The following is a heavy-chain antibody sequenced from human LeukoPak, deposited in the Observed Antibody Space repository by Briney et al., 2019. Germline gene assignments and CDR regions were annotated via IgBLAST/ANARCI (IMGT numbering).Heavy chain of an antibody. CDR1: GYTFTSYY. V-gene: IGHV1-46*01. CDR2: INPSGGST. CDR3: ARATLSDYYFNY. Sequence: ASAKVSCKASGYTFTSYYMHWVRQAPGQGLEWMGIINPSGGSTSYAQKFQGRVTMTRDTSTNTVYMELSSLRSEDTAVYFCARATLSDYYFNYWGQGTLVTVSS. J-gene: IGHJ4*02.